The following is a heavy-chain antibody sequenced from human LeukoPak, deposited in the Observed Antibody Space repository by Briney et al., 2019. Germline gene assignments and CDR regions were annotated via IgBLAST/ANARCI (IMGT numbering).Heavy chain of an antibody. D-gene: IGHD3-10*01. CDR3: ARDIGGSAYNWFDP. V-gene: IGHV1-69*05. CDR1: GGTFSSYS. CDR2: IIPIFGTA. J-gene: IGHJ5*02. Sequence: SVKVSCKASGGTFSSYSISWVRQAPGQGLEWMGGIIPIFGTANYAQKFQGRVTITTDESTSTAYMELSSLRSEDTAVYYCARDIGGSAYNWFDPWGQGTLVTVSS.